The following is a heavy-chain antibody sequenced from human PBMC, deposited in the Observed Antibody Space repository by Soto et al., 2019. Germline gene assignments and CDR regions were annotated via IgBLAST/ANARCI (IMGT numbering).Heavy chain of an antibody. J-gene: IGHJ5*02. Sequence: QVQLVQSGAEVKKPGASVKVSFKASGYTFTSYGISWVRQAPGQGLEWMGWISAYNGNTNYAQKLQGRGTMTTDTSKSTAWMEVRCSRSDDTAVYYWARAAPDIVVVPADTWSDHWGQGTLVTVSS. D-gene: IGHD2-2*01. CDR1: GYTFTSYG. CDR3: ARAAPDIVVVPADTWSDH. CDR2: ISAYNGNT. V-gene: IGHV1-18*01.